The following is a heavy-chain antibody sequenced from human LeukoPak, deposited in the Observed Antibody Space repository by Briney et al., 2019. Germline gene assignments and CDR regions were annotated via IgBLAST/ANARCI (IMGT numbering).Heavy chain of an antibody. D-gene: IGHD3-9*01. J-gene: IGHJ6*02. CDR2: IYHSGST. V-gene: IGHV4-30-2*01. Sequence: SETLSLTCTVSGGSISSGGYSWSWIRQPPGKGLEWIGYIYHSGSTYYNPSLKSRVTISVDRSKNQFSLKLSSVTAADTAVYYCARARYFDWLPRSYYYYGMDVWGQGTTVTVSS. CDR3: ARARYFDWLPRSYYYYGMDV. CDR1: GGSISSGGYS.